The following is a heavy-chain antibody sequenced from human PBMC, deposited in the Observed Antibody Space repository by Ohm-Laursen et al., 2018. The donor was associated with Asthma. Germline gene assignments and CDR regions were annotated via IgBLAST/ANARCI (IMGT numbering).Heavy chain of an antibody. CDR3: ASAAAAGTGEYFQH. D-gene: IGHD6-13*01. J-gene: IGHJ1*01. CDR1: GGTFSSYA. Sequence: SSVKVSCKASGGTFSSYAISWVRQAPGQGLEWMGGIIPIFGTANYAQKFQGRVTITADESTSTAYMELSSLRSEDTAVYYCASAAAAGTGEYFQHWGQGTLVTVSS. V-gene: IGHV1-69*13. CDR2: IIPIFGTA.